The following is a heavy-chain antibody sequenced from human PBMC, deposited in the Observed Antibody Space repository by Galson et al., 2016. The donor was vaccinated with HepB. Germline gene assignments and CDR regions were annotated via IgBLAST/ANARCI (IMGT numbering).Heavy chain of an antibody. CDR3: AGGTSQAPYYYDTTGFQN. CDR2: IISIIGTT. CDR1: GGTFGSST. D-gene: IGHD3-22*01. V-gene: IGHV1-69*13. Sequence: SVKVSCKASGGTFGSSTFSWVRQAPGQGLEWMGDIISIIGTTHYAQNFQGRVTITADESTSTAYMELSSLRYDDTALYFCAGGTSQAPYYYDTTGFQNWGQGTLLTVSS. J-gene: IGHJ4*02.